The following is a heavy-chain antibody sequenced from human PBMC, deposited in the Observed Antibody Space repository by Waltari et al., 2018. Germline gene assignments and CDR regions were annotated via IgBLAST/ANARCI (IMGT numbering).Heavy chain of an antibody. CDR2: I. V-gene: IGHV5-51*01. J-gene: IGHJ4*02. CDR1: GYSFTSYW. D-gene: IGHD1-26*01. Sequence: EVQLVRSGAEVKKPGESLKISCQGSGYSFTSYWIGWVRQMPGNGLEWMGIIYSPSFQGQVTISADKSISTAYLQWSSLKASDTAMYYCARDSGSSTFDYWGQGTLVTVSS. CDR3: ARDSGSSTFDY.